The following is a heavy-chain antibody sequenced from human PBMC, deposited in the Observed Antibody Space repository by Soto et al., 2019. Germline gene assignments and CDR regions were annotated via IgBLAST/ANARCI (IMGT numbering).Heavy chain of an antibody. CDR1: GGTISSGGYY. V-gene: IGHV4-31*03. Sequence: TLCLSYTVSGGTISSGGYYCSWIRQHPGKGLEWIGYISYSGSTYYNPSLKSRVTISVDTSKNQFSLKLSSVTAADTAVYYCARDGLSWFDPWGQGTLVTGSS. J-gene: IGHJ5*02. CDR3: ARDGLSWFDP. CDR2: ISYSGST.